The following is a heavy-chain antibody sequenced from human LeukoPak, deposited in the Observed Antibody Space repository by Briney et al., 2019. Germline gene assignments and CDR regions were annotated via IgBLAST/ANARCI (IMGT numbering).Heavy chain of an antibody. CDR3: AREHSSSWYNNYFDY. CDR2: IKQDGSAK. J-gene: IGHJ4*02. V-gene: IGHV3-7*01. D-gene: IGHD6-13*01. CDR1: GFTFSSYW. Sequence: GGSLRLSCAASGFTFSSYWMSWVRQAPGKGLQWVADIKQDGSAKNYVDSVKGRFTISRDNAKSSLYLQMNSLRAEDTAVYYCAREHSSSWYNNYFDYWAQETLVTVPS.